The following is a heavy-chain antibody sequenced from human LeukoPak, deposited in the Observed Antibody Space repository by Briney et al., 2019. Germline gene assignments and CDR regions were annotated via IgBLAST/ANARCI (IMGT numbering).Heavy chain of an antibody. CDR1: GYTFTSYA. J-gene: IGHJ6*02. CDR2: INTNTGNP. D-gene: IGHD2-21*02. V-gene: IGHV7-4-1*02. Sequence: ASVKVSCKASGYTFTSYAMNWVRQAPGQGLEWMGWINTNTGNPTYAQGFTGRFVFSLDTSVSTAYLQISSLKAEDTAVYYCARDNCGGDCYGYYYYGMDVWGQGTTVTVSS. CDR3: ARDNCGGDCYGYYYYGMDV.